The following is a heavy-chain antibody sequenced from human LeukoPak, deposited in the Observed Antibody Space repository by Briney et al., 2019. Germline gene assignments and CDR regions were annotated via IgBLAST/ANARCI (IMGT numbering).Heavy chain of an antibody. V-gene: IGHV4-59*01. CDR3: ARGLIMAVAGRGEFHY. J-gene: IGHJ4*02. CDR1: GGSISSYY. CDR2: IYYSGST. D-gene: IGHD6-13*01. Sequence: PSETLSLTCTVSGGSISSYYWSWIRQPPGKGLEWIGYIYYSGSTNYNPSLKSRVTMSVDTSKNQFSLKLSSVTAADTAVYYCARGLIMAVAGRGEFHYWGQGTLVTVSS.